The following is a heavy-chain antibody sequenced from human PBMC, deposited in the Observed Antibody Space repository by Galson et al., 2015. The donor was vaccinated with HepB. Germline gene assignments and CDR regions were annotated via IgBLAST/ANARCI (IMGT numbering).Heavy chain of an antibody. CDR2: ISVYNDNT. J-gene: IGHJ4*02. Sequence: SVKVSCKASGYTFSSYGVTWVRQAPGQGLEWMGRISVYNDNTDSAQKFQGRVTMTTDISTSTAYMELRSLRSDDTAVYYCAREGGTYSFADYWGQGTLVTVSS. CDR1: GYTFSSYG. V-gene: IGHV1-18*01. CDR3: AREGGTYSFADY. D-gene: IGHD1-26*01.